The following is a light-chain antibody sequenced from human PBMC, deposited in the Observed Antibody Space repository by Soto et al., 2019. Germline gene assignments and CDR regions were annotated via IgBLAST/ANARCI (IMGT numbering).Light chain of an antibody. CDR1: QTISSW. CDR2: AAS. Sequence: SGYVKSGVPVARRASQTISSWLAWYQQKPGKAPKLLIYAASSLQSGVPSRFSGSGSGTDFTLAIRSLHPEDFATYNCQQSYSTPRTCGGGTQVDIK. V-gene: IGKV1-39*01. CDR3: QQSYSTPRT. J-gene: IGKJ4*01.